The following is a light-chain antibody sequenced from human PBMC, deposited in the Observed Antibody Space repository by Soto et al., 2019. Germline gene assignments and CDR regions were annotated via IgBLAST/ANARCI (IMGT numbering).Light chain of an antibody. Sequence: QSVLTQPASVSGSPGQSISISCTGTISDVGGYNYVSWYQQHPGKAPKLMIYDVSNRPSGVSNRFSGSKSGNTASLTISGPQHEDEDDYYCSSYTSSSNYVFGTVTKVTVL. CDR3: SSYTSSSNYV. V-gene: IGLV2-14*03. CDR2: DVS. J-gene: IGLJ1*01. CDR1: ISDVGGYNY.